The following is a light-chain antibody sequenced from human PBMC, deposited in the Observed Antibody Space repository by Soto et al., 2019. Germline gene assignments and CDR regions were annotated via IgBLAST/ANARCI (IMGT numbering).Light chain of an antibody. CDR2: STN. J-gene: IGLJ2*01. CDR1: SGSVSTSYY. Sequence: QTVVTQEPSFSVSPGGTVTLTCGLSSGSVSTSYYPSWYQQTPGQAPRTLIYSTNTRSSGVPDRFSGSILGNKAALPITGAQADDESDYYCVLYMGSGISGVFGGGTKLTVL. V-gene: IGLV8-61*01. CDR3: VLYMGSGISGV.